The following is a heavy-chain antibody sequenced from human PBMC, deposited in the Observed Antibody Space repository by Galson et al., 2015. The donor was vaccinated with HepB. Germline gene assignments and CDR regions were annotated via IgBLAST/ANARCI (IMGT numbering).Heavy chain of an antibody. Sequence: QSGAEVKKPGESLKISCKGSGYNFNNHWIGWVRQMSGRGLEWMGIIYPGDSDTRYSPSFQGQVTISADKSISTAYLQWSSLKASDTAMYYCARHPPTTMTFDYWGQGTLVTVSS. J-gene: IGHJ4*02. CDR1: GYNFNNHW. V-gene: IGHV5-51*01. D-gene: IGHD3-22*01. CDR2: IYPGDSDT. CDR3: ARHPPTTMTFDY.